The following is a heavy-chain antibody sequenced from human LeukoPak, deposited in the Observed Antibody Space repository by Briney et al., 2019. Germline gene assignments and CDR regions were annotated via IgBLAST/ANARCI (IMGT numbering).Heavy chain of an antibody. CDR3: ARRVPPQWLATDNWFDP. CDR2: IYYSGST. Sequence: SETLSLTCAVYGGSFSGYYWSWIRQPPGKGLEWIGYIYYSGSTNYNPSLKSRVTISVDTSKNQFSLKLSSVTAADTAVYYCARRVPPQWLATDNWFDPWGQGTLVTVSS. J-gene: IGHJ5*02. V-gene: IGHV4-59*08. CDR1: GGSFSGYY. D-gene: IGHD6-19*01.